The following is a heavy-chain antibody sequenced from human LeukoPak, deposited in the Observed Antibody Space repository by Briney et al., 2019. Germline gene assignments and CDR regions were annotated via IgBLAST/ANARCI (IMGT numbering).Heavy chain of an antibody. D-gene: IGHD3-10*01. V-gene: IGHV3-21*01. Sequence: PGGSLRLSCAASGFTFSNAWMSWVRQAPGKGLEWVSSISSSSSYIYYADSVKGRFTISRDNAKNSLYLQMNSLRAEDTAVYYCARETESDFDYWGQGTLVTVSS. CDR1: GFTFSNAW. J-gene: IGHJ4*02. CDR3: ARETESDFDY. CDR2: ISSSSSYI.